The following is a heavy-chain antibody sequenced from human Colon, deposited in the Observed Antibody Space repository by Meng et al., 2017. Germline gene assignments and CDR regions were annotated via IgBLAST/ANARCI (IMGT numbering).Heavy chain of an antibody. D-gene: IGHD1-26*01. J-gene: IGHJ2*01. CDR2: MNPNSGNT. CDR1: GYTFTSYD. Sequence: ASVMVSCKASGYTFTSYDINWLRQATGQGLEWLGWMNPNSGNTGYAQKFQGRVTMTRNTSISTAYMELSSLRSEDTAVYYCARSIVGDTTGEYSYWYFDLWGRGTLVTVSS. CDR3: ARSIVGDTTGEYSYWYFDL. V-gene: IGHV1-8*01.